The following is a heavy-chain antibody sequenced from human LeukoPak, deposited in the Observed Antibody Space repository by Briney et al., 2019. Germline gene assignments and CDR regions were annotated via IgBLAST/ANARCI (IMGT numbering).Heavy chain of an antibody. CDR1: GYTFTSYD. Sequence: ASVKVSCKASGYTFTSYDINWVRQATGQGLEWMGWMNPNSGNTGYAQKFQGRVTMTRNTSTSTAYMELSSLRSEDTAVYYCARGRRGYCSSTSCYFNAFDIWGQGTMVTVSS. D-gene: IGHD2-2*01. CDR2: MNPNSGNT. CDR3: ARGRRGYCSSTSCYFNAFDI. V-gene: IGHV1-8*01. J-gene: IGHJ3*02.